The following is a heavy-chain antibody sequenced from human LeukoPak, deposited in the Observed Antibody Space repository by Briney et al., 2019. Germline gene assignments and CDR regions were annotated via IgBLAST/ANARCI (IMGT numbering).Heavy chain of an antibody. D-gene: IGHD4-17*01. CDR3: ARDFDSVTTGWFDP. V-gene: IGHV1-2*02. CDR2: INPNSGGT. CDR1: GYTFTGYY. J-gene: IGHJ5*02. Sequence: ASVKVSCKASGYTFTGYYMHWVRQAPGRGLEWMGWINPNSGGTNYAQKFQGRVTMTRDTSISTAYMELSRLRSDDTAVYYCARDFDSVTTGWFDPWGQGTLVTVSS.